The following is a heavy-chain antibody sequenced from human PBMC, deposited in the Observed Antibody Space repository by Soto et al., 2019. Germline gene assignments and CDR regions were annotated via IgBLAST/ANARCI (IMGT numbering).Heavy chain of an antibody. J-gene: IGHJ4*02. D-gene: IGHD3-16*02. CDR2: IYYSGST. CDR1: GGSISSSSYY. V-gene: IGHV4-39*01. Sequence: QLQLQESGPGLVKPSETLSLTCTVSGGSISSSSYYWGWIRQPPGKGLEWIGSIYYSGSTYYNPSLKSRDTISVDTSKNQFSLMLRSVAGADTAVYYCARLRLGGGIATHADYWGQGTLVTVSS. CDR3: ARLRLGGGIATHADY.